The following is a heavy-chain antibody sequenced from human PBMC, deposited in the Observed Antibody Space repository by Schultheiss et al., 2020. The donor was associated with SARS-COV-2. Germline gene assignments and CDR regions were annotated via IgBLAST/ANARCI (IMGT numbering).Heavy chain of an antibody. CDR3: ARGELGYFDY. J-gene: IGHJ4*02. V-gene: IGHV3-21*01. Sequence: GGSPRLSCAASGFTFSSYSMNWVRQAPGKGLEWVSSISSSSSYIYYADSVKGRFTISRDNAKNSLYLQMNSLRAEDTAVYYCARGELGYFDYWGQGTLVTVSS. CDR1: GFTFSSYS. CDR2: ISSSSSYI. D-gene: IGHD7-27*01.